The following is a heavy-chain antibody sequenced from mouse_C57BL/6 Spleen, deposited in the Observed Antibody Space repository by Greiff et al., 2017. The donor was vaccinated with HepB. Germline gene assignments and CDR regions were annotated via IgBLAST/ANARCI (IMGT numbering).Heavy chain of an antibody. CDR3: ARCITTVVDYYAMDY. CDR2: INPNYGTT. CDR1: GYSFTDYN. J-gene: IGHJ4*01. V-gene: IGHV1-39*01. Sequence: VQLQQSGPELVKPGASVKISCKASGYSFTDYNMNWVKQSNGKSLEWIGVINPNYGTTSYNQKFKGKTTLTVDQSSSTAYMQLNSLTSEDSAVYYCARCITTVVDYYAMDYWGQGTSVTVSS. D-gene: IGHD1-1*01.